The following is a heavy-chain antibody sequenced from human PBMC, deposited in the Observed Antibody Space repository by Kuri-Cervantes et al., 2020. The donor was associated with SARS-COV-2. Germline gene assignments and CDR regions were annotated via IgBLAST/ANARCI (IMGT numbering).Heavy chain of an antibody. CDR3: AQSRSIAARRPWYFDL. CDR2: IYYSGST. D-gene: IGHD6-6*01. CDR1: GYSISSGYY. V-gene: IGHV4-38-2*01. Sequence: GSLRLSCAVSGYSISSGYYWGWIRQPPGKGLEWIGYIYYSGSTNYNPSLKSRVTISVDTSKNQFSLKLSSVTAADTAVYYCAQSRSIAARRPWYFDLWGRGTLVTVSS. J-gene: IGHJ2*01.